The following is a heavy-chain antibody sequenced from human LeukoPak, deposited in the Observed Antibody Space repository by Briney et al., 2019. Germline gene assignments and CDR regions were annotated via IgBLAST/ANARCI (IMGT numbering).Heavy chain of an antibody. CDR2: INRRGHT. D-gene: IGHD6-19*01. CDR1: GFTFDRFT. Sequence: GGSLRLSCAASGFTFDRFTIHWVRQTPGKGLEWVSLINRRGHTFYADSVKGRFTISRDNAKNSLYLQMNSLRAEDTAVYYCAREAVAENYYYYMDVWGKGTTVTVSS. CDR3: AREAVAENYYYYMDV. J-gene: IGHJ6*03. V-gene: IGHV3-43*01.